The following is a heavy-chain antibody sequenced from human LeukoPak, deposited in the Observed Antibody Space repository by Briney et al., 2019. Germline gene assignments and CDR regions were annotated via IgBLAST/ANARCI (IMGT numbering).Heavy chain of an antibody. V-gene: IGHV4-59*01. CDR1: GGSISSYY. J-gene: IGHJ6*03. D-gene: IGHD6-13*01. Sequence: MASETLPLTCTVSGGSISSYYWSWIRQPPGKGLEWIGYIYYSGSTNYNPSLKSRVTISVDTSKNQFSLKLSSASAADTAVYYCARGRMAADGGGYYYSYMDVWGKGTTVTISS. CDR2: IYYSGST. CDR3: ARGRMAADGGGYYYSYMDV.